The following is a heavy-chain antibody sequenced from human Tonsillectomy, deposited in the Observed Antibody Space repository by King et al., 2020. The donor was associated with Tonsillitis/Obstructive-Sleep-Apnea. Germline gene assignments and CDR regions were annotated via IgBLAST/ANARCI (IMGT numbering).Heavy chain of an antibody. Sequence: VQLVESGAEVKKPGASVKVSCKASGYTFTSYGISWVRQAPGQGLEWMGWISAYNGNTNYAQKLQGRVTMTTDTSTSTAYMELRSLRSDDTAVYYCARTYQDFTGGVCYIAAINSFDFWGQGTLVTVSS. CDR2: ISAYNGNT. CDR1: GYTFTSYG. J-gene: IGHJ4*02. V-gene: IGHV1-18*01. D-gene: IGHD2-8*02. CDR3: ARTYQDFTGGVCYIAAINSFDF.